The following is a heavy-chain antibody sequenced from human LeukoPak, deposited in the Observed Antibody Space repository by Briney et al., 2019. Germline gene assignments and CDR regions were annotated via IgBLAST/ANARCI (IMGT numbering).Heavy chain of an antibody. Sequence: SETVSLTCAVYGGSFSGYYWRGIRQPPGRGLEWIGEINHSGSNNYNPSLKSGVTISVDTSKNQLSLKLSSVPAADTAVYYCAAPPSGDYGTGPRYFDLWGRGTLVTVSS. J-gene: IGHJ2*01. V-gene: IGHV4-34*01. D-gene: IGHD4-17*01. CDR2: INHSGSN. CDR1: GGSFSGYY. CDR3: AAPPSGDYGTGPRYFDL.